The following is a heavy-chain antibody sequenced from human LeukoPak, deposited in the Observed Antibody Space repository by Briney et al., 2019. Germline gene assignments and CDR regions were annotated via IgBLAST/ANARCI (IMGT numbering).Heavy chain of an antibody. J-gene: IGHJ4*02. Sequence: PSETLSLTCAVYGGSFSGYYWSWIRQPPGKGLEWIGYIFYSGSTNYNPSLKSRVTISVDTSKNQFSLKLSSVTAADTAVYYCARAGIAAAGFDYWGQGTLVTVSS. D-gene: IGHD6-13*01. V-gene: IGHV4-59*01. CDR1: GGSFSGYY. CDR2: IFYSGST. CDR3: ARAGIAAAGFDY.